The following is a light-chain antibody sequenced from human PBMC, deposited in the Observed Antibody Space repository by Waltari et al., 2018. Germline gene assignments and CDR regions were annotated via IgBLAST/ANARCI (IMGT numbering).Light chain of an antibody. V-gene: IGKV4-1*01. CDR3: QQFFATPYT. Sequence: DIVMTQSPDSLAVSLGERATINCKSSQSILYTSKNMNYLSWYQQKPGQPPKFLIYWASTRESGVPDRFSGSGSGTDFTLTISSLQAEDVAVYYCQQFFATPYTFGQGTRLEIK. CDR2: WAS. CDR1: QSILYTSKNMNY. J-gene: IGKJ2*01.